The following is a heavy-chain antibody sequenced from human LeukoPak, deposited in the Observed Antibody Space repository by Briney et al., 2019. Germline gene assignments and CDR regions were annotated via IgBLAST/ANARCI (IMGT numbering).Heavy chain of an antibody. D-gene: IGHD6-13*01. V-gene: IGHV4-4*07. J-gene: IGHJ2*01. CDR2: IYTFGST. CDR3: ARGGVSSWPYWYFDL. CDR1: GGSISSYY. Sequence: PPETLSLTCTVSGGSISSYYGSWIRPPAGRGLEWVGRIYTFGSTNYNPSLRTRVTMSVATSKNQLPPKLSSVTAADTAVYYCARGGVSSWPYWYFDLWGRGTLVTVSS.